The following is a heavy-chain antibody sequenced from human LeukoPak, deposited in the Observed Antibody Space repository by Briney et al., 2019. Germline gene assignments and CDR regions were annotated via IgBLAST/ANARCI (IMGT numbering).Heavy chain of an antibody. D-gene: IGHD3-22*01. CDR1: GPSISRYY. CDR2: IDTSGNT. Sequence: SETLSLTCAVSGPSISRYYWSWIRQPAGKGLEWIGHIDTSGNTRYNPSLKSRVTMSGDTSKNQFSLKLSSVTAADTAVYYCARDRVDSSGSGIDYWGQGTLVTVSS. J-gene: IGHJ4*02. V-gene: IGHV4-4*07. CDR3: ARDRVDSSGSGIDY.